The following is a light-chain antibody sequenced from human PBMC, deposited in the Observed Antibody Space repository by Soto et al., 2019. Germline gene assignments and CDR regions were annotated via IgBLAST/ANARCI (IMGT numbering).Light chain of an antibody. CDR3: QQYKTYPLT. J-gene: IGKJ4*02. CDR2: GAS. CDR1: QAINTY. V-gene: IGKV1-16*01. Sequence: DIQMTQSPSSLSASVGDRVTITCRASQAINTYLAWFQQKPGKAPKSLIFGASKLESGVPSRFSGSGSGTDFALTINSLQPVDFATYYCQQYKTYPLTFGGGTKVEI.